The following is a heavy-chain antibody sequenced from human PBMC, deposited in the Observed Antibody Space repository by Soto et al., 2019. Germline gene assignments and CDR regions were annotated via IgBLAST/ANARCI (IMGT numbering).Heavy chain of an antibody. CDR2: ISAYNGHT. Sequence: ASVKVSCKASGYTFTNYGITWVRQAPGEGLEWMGWISAYNGHTNYAQKVQGRVTMTTDTSTRTAYMELRSLRSDDTAVFYCARSTAATGTSRLDHWGQGTLVTVSS. J-gene: IGHJ5*02. CDR1: GYTFTNYG. V-gene: IGHV1-18*04. CDR3: ARSTAATGTSRLDH. D-gene: IGHD6-13*01.